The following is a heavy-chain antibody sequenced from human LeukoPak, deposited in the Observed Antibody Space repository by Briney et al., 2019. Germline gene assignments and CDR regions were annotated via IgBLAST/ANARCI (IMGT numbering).Heavy chain of an antibody. CDR3: AKETYGSGTYYNGY. Sequence: GGSLRLSCAASGFSFSNYAMGWVRQAPGKGLEWVSAISGSGSSTYYADSVKGRFTISRDNSKNTLYLQMNSLRAEDTAVYYCAKETYGSGTYYNGYWGQGTLVTVSS. V-gene: IGHV3-23*01. CDR1: GFSFSNYA. J-gene: IGHJ4*02. D-gene: IGHD3-10*01. CDR2: ISGSGSST.